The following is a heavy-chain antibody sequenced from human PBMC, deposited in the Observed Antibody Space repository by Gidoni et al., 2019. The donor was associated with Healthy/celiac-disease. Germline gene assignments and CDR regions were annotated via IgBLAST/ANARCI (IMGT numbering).Heavy chain of an antibody. Sequence: QVQLVESGGGVVQPGRSLRLSCAASGFTFSSYAMHWVRQAPGKGLEWVAVISYDGSNKYYADSVKGRFTISRDNSKNTLYLQMNSLRAEDTAVYYCARDVSTYWGQGTLVTVSS. CDR2: ISYDGSNK. J-gene: IGHJ4*02. D-gene: IGHD4-17*01. V-gene: IGHV3-30-3*01. CDR1: GFTFSSYA. CDR3: ARDVSTY.